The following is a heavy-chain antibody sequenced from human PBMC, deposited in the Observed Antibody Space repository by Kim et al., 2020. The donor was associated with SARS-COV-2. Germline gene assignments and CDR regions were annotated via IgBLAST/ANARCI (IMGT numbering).Heavy chain of an antibody. J-gene: IGHJ4*02. CDR1: GGSISSSSYY. CDR2: IYYSGST. CDR3: ARLHPPNYWKIDY. Sequence: SETLSLTCTVSGGSISSSSYYWGWIRQPPGKGLEWIGSIYYSGSTYYNPSLKSRVTISVDTSKNQFSLKLSSVTAADTAVYYCARLHPPNYWKIDYWGQG. V-gene: IGHV4-39*01. D-gene: IGHD3-3*01.